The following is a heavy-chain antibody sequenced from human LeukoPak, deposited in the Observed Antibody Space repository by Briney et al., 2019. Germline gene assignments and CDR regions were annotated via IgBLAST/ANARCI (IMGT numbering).Heavy chain of an antibody. CDR3: ARVDLDLWFSGY. Sequence: SETLSLTCTVSGGSISSYYWSWIRQPPGKGLEWIGYIYYSGSTNYNPSLKSRVTISVDTSKNQFSLKLSSVTAADTAVYYCARVDLDLWFSGYWGQGTLVTVSS. D-gene: IGHD3-10*01. CDR2: IYYSGST. J-gene: IGHJ4*02. V-gene: IGHV4-59*12. CDR1: GGSISSYY.